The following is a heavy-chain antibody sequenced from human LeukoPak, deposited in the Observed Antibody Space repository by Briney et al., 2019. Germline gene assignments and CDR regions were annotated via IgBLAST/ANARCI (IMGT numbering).Heavy chain of an antibody. CDR1: GGTFSSYA. CDR3: ARSTVTTLAFDI. V-gene: IGHV1-69*13. CDR2: IIPIFGTA. J-gene: IGHJ3*02. D-gene: IGHD4-17*01. Sequence: ASVTVSCKASGGTFSSYAISWVRQAPGQGLEWMGGIIPIFGTANYAQKFQGRVTITADESTSTAYMELSSLRSEDTAVYYCARSTVTTLAFDIWGQGTMVTVSS.